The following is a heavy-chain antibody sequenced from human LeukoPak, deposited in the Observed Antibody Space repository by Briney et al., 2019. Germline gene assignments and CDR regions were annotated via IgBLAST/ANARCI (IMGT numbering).Heavy chain of an antibody. V-gene: IGHV4-34*01. J-gene: IGHJ4*02. CDR3: ASRTGSGSYLYYFDY. D-gene: IGHD3-10*01. CDR1: GGSFSGYY. Sequence: SETLSLTCAVYGGSFSGYYWSWIRQPPGKGLEWIGEINHSGSTNYNPSLKSRVTISVDKSKNQFSLKLSSVTAADTAVYYCASRTGSGSYLYYFDYWGQGTLVTVSS. CDR2: INHSGST.